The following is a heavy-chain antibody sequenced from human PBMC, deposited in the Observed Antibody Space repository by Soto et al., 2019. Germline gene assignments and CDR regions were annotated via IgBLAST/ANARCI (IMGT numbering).Heavy chain of an antibody. CDR3: ARGRGDTAMAWYY. J-gene: IGHJ4*02. V-gene: IGHV4-59*01. Sequence: QVQLQESGPGLVKPSETLSLTCTVSGGSISSYYWSWIRQSPGKGLEWIGYISYSGSTKYNPSLKSRVTISVDTPKNQFSLKLSSVTAADTAVYYCARGRGDTAMAWYYWGQGTLVTVSS. CDR2: ISYSGST. D-gene: IGHD5-18*01. CDR1: GGSISSYY.